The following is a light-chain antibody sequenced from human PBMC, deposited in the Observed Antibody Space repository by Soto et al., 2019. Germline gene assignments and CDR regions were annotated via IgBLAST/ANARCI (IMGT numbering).Light chain of an antibody. CDR1: ENIGSDY. CDR3: QQYDNLPLT. Sequence: VVLTQSPGTLSLSPGETATLSCRASENIGSDYLAWYQHRPGQPPSLLIYDASNLETGVPSRFSGSGSGTDFTFTISSLQPEDIATYYCQQYDNLPLTFGGGTKVDIK. V-gene: IGKV3-20*01. CDR2: DAS. J-gene: IGKJ4*01.